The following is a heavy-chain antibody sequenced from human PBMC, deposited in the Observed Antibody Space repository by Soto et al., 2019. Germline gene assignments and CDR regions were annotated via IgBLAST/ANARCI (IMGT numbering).Heavy chain of an antibody. CDR2: INSDGSIT. J-gene: IGHJ5*02. CDR3: VRDRHGGPGAYYGNYLAP. V-gene: IGHV3-74*01. Sequence: GGSLRLSCGASGFTFGDYWMHWVRQAPGKGLVWVSRINSDGSITTHADSVKGRFTISRDNAKNTTFLQMNSLGNEDTAVYYCVRDRHGGPGAYYGNYLAPWGQGTLVTVSS. D-gene: IGHD3-3*01. CDR1: GFTFGDYW.